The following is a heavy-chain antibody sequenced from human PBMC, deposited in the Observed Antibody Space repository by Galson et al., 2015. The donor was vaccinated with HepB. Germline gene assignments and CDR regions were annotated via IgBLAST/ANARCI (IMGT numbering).Heavy chain of an antibody. CDR1: GFRFNNYA. Sequence: SLRLSCAASGFRFNNYAMHWVRQAPGKGLEWVAVVWDDGSNSFYPDSVKGRFTISRDNLDNVLYLQMSSLRGEDTAVYYCARGTKPQANWGYFFHGRGHRAYYSYGMDLWGRGTVVTVSS. CDR3: ARGTKPQANWGYFFHGRGHRAYYSYGMDL. D-gene: IGHD2/OR15-2a*01. CDR2: VWDDGSNS. V-gene: IGHV3-33*01. J-gene: IGHJ6*02.